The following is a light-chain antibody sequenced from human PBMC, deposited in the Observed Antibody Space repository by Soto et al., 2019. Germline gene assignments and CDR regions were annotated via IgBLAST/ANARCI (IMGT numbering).Light chain of an antibody. CDR3: QHYNNWPPWT. Sequence: EIVMTQSPATLSVSPGERATLSCRASQSVSSNLAWYQQKPGQAPRLLIYGASTRATGIPARFSGSGSGTEFTLTISSLQSEDFAVYYSQHYNNWPPWTFGQGTKVKIK. CDR2: GAS. CDR1: QSVSSN. V-gene: IGKV3-15*01. J-gene: IGKJ1*01.